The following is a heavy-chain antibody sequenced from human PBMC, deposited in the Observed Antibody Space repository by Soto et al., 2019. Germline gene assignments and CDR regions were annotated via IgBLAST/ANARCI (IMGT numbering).Heavy chain of an antibody. V-gene: IGHV1-69*01. Sequence: QVQLVQSGAEVKKPGSSVKVSCKASGGTFSSYAISWVRQAPGQGLEWMGGIIPIFGTANYAQKFQGRVTITADESTSTAYMELSSLRSEDTAMYYCARVALGYGSGSYYNYGMDVWGQGTTVTVSS. CDR1: GGTFSSYA. CDR2: IIPIFGTA. CDR3: ARVALGYGSGSYYNYGMDV. J-gene: IGHJ6*02. D-gene: IGHD3-10*01.